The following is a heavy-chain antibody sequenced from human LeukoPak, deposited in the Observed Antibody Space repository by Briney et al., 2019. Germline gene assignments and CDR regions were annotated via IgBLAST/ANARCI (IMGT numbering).Heavy chain of an antibody. CDR2: IYYSGST. V-gene: IGHV4-39*01. J-gene: IGHJ4*02. D-gene: IGHD4-23*01. CDR1: GGSISSSSYY. CDR3: ARPHGGTRYYFDY. Sequence: SETLSLTCTVSGGSISSSSYYWGWNRQPPGKGLESIGTIYYSGSTYYNPSLKSRVTISVDTSKNQFSLKLSSVTAADTAVYYCARPHGGTRYYFDYWGQGTLVTVSS.